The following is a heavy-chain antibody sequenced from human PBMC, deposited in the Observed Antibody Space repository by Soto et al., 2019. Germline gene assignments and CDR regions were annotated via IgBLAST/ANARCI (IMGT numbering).Heavy chain of an antibody. CDR2: INPSGGST. D-gene: IGHD2-15*01. CDR3: ARWPRGYCSGGSCYPFDY. J-gene: IGHJ4*02. V-gene: IGHV1-46*03. CDR1: GYTFTSYY. Sequence: ASVKVSCKASGYTFTSYYMHWVRQAPGQGLEWMGIINPSGGSTSYAQKFQGRVTMTRDTSTSAVYMELSSLRSEDTAVYYCARWPRGYCSGGSCYPFDYWGQGTLVTVSS.